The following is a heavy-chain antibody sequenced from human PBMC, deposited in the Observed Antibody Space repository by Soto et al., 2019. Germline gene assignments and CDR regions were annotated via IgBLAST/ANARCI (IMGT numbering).Heavy chain of an antibody. J-gene: IGHJ5*02. CDR2: FYSSGSI. CDR3: ARMYSFGSGWFHH. D-gene: IGHD1-26*01. V-gene: IGHV4-31*03. CDR1: GYSITAGGYY. Sequence: SETLSLTCFVSGYSITAGGYYWSWIRHHPGKGLEWIGSFYSSGSIIYNPSLRSRVSISGDTSSNQFSMSLTSVTAADTARYYCARMYSFGSGWFHHWGQGTLVTVSS.